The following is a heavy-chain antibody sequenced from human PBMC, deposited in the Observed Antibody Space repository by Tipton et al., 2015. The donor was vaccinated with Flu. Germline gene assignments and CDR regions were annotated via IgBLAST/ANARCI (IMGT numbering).Heavy chain of an antibody. Sequence: GSLRLSCAASGFTFSSYWMSWVRQAPGKGLEWVANIKQDGSEKYYVDSVKGRFTISRDNAKNSLYLQMNSLRAEDTAVYYCARETYYDFWSGYWNYFDYWGQGTLVTVSS. J-gene: IGHJ4*02. V-gene: IGHV3-7*03. CDR1: GFTFSSYW. D-gene: IGHD3-3*01. CDR3: ARETYYDFWSGYWNYFDY. CDR2: IKQDGSEK.